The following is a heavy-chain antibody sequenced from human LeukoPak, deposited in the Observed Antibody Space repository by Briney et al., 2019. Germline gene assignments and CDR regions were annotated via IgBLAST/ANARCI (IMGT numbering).Heavy chain of an antibody. V-gene: IGHV4-61*02. J-gene: IGHJ6*03. CDR1: GGSISSGSYY. CDR2: IYTSGST. D-gene: IGHD6-6*01. Sequence: PSQTLSLTCTVSGGSISSGSYYWSWIRQPAGKGLEWIGRIYTSGSTNYNPSLKSRVTISVDTSKNQFSLKLSSVTAADTAVYYCARDAAARRGTYYYYMDVWGKGTTVTVSS. CDR3: ARDAAARRGTYYYYMDV.